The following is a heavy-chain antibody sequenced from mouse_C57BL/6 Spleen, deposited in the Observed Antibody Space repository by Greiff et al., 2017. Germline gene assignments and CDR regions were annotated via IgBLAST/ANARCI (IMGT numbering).Heavy chain of an antibody. CDR3: ARLTSIYYGNYEGAY. J-gene: IGHJ3*01. V-gene: IGHV1-53*01. Sequence: VKLQQPGTELVKPGASVKLSCKASGYTFTSYWMHWVKQRPGQGLEWIGNINPSNGGTNYNEKFKSKATLTVDKSSSTAYMQLSSLTSEDSAVYYCARLTSIYYGNYEGAYWGQGTLVTVSA. CDR2: INPSNGGT. D-gene: IGHD2-1*01. CDR1: GYTFTSYW.